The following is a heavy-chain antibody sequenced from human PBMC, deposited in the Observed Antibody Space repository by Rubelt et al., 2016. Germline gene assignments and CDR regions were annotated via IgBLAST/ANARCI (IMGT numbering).Heavy chain of an antibody. V-gene: IGHV3-30*02. CDR1: GFIFSSHG. Sequence: QVHLVESGGGVVQPGGSLRLSCAASGFIFSSHGMHWVRQAPGNGLEWVAFMRYDGNNKYYADSVKGRFTISRDNSRNTLSLQMNSLRAEDTAVYYGAKDRRDGENFEDWGQGTLVTVSS. CDR3: AKDRRDGENFED. J-gene: IGHJ4*02. D-gene: IGHD5-24*01. CDR2: MRYDGNNK.